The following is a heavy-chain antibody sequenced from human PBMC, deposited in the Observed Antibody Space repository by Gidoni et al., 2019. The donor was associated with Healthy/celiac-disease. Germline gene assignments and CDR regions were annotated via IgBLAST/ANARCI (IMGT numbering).Heavy chain of an antibody. J-gene: IGHJ6*03. CDR3: TTQGTVVPAADSPDWYMDV. V-gene: IGHV3-15*01. Sequence: EVQLVESGGGLVKPGGSLRLSCAASGFTFSNAWMSWVSQAPGKGLAWVGRIKRKTDGGTTDYAAPVKGRFTISRDDSKNTLYLQMNSLKTEDTAVYYCTTQGTVVPAADSPDWYMDVWGKGTTVTVSS. D-gene: IGHD2-2*01. CDR1: GFTFSNAW. CDR2: IKRKTDGGTT.